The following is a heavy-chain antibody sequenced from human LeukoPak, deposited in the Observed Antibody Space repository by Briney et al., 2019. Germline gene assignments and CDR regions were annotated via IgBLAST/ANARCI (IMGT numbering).Heavy chain of an antibody. J-gene: IGHJ4*02. Sequence: ASGKVSCKASGYTSTGYYMHWVRQAAGQWLEWMGWSNPNSGGTNYAQKFEGWVTMTRDTSISTAYMELSRLRSDDTAVNYCASKPSYSSGWHYWGQGTLVTVSS. D-gene: IGHD6-19*01. CDR3: ASKPSYSSGWHY. V-gene: IGHV1-2*04. CDR2: SNPNSGGT. CDR1: GYTSTGYY.